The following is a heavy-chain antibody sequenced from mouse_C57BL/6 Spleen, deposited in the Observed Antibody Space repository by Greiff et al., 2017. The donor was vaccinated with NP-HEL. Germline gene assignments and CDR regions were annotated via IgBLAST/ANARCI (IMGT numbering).Heavy chain of an antibody. CDR1: GFTFSDYG. Sequence: EVMLVESGGGLVKPGGSLKLSCAASGFTFSDYGMHWVRQAPEKGLEWVAYISSGSSTIYYADTVKGRFTISRDNAKNTLFLQMTSLRSEDTAMYYCARLWGSAGYFDVWGTGTTVTVSS. CDR2: ISSGSSTI. V-gene: IGHV5-17*01. CDR3: ARLWGSAGYFDV. J-gene: IGHJ1*03. D-gene: IGHD3-1*01.